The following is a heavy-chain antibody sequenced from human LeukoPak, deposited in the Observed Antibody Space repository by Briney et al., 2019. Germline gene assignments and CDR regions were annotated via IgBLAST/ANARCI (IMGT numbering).Heavy chain of an antibody. D-gene: IGHD3-9*01. CDR3: AKGCDGGYFDWCYFDY. V-gene: IGHV3-9*01. CDR1: GFTFDDYA. J-gene: IGHJ4*02. CDR2: INWNGGKI. Sequence: PGGSLRLSCAASGFTFDDYAMHWIRQAPGKGLEWVSGINWNGGKIGYADSVKGRFTISRDNAKNSLYLQMNSLRPEDKALYYCAKGCDGGYFDWCYFDYWGQGTLVTVSS.